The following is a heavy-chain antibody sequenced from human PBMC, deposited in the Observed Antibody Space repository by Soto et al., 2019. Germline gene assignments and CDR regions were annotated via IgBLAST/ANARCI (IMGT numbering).Heavy chain of an antibody. V-gene: IGHV3-23*01. J-gene: IGHJ6*02. CDR2: VSAGGDMT. CDR3: ARGDRGGSGSPASYYYSGLDV. Sequence: DVQLLESGGQLVQPWGSLRLSCAASGFTFSSYAMSWVRQAPGKGLEWVSSVSAGGDMTYYSDSVKGRFTISRDNSNNALFLQINRLRIEDTALYYCARGDRGGSGSPASYYYSGLDVWAQGTTVTVS. D-gene: IGHD3-10*01. CDR1: GFTFSSYA.